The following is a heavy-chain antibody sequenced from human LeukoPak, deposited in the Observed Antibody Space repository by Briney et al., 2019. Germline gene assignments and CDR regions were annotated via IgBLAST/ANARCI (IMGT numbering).Heavy chain of an antibody. CDR1: GFTVSSNY. CDR3: ARGYYYESSSYHTDAFDI. CDR2: IYSGGST. J-gene: IGHJ3*02. Sequence: GGSLRLSCAASGFTVSSNYMSWVRQAPGKGLEWVSVIYSGGSTYYADSVKGRFTISRHSSKNTLYLQMNSLRAEDTAVYYCARGYYYESSSYHTDAFDIWGQGTMVTVSS. V-gene: IGHV3-53*04. D-gene: IGHD3-22*01.